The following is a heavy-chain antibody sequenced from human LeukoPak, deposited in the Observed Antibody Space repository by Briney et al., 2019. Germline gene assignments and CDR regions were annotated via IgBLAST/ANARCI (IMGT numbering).Heavy chain of an antibody. Sequence: ASVTVSCTASGYTFTSYGISWVRQAPGQGLEWMGWISAYNGNTNYAQKLQGRVTMTTDTSTSTAYMELRSLRSGDTAVYYCARDHYYDSSRNGYDYWGQGTLVTVSS. CDR3: ARDHYYDSSRNGYDY. CDR1: GYTFTSYG. D-gene: IGHD3-22*01. J-gene: IGHJ4*02. CDR2: ISAYNGNT. V-gene: IGHV1-18*01.